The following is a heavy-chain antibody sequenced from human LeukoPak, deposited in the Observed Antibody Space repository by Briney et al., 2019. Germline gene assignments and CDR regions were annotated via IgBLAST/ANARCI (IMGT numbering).Heavy chain of an antibody. CDR1: GFTFSSYE. CDR2: ISSSGSTI. Sequence: GGSLRLSCAASGFTFSSYEMNWVRQAPGKGLEWVSYISSSGSTIYYADSVKGRFTISRDNAKNSLYLQMNSLRAEDTAVYYCARAKDGGSYLGSYYYYMDVWGKGTTVTVSS. J-gene: IGHJ6*03. V-gene: IGHV3-48*03. D-gene: IGHD1-26*01. CDR3: ARAKDGGSYLGSYYYYMDV.